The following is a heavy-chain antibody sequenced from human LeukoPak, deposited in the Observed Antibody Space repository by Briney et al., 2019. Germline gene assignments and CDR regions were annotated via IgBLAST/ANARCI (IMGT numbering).Heavy chain of an antibody. D-gene: IGHD1-1*01. CDR1: GLTFSSYW. CDR3: AREQLGFDAFDI. Sequence: GALRLSCAASGLTFSSYWMSWVRQAPGKGLEWVANIKQDGSEKYYVDSVKGRFTISRDNAKNSLYLQMNSLRAEDTAVYYCAREQLGFDAFDIWGQGTMVTVSS. J-gene: IGHJ3*02. CDR2: IKQDGSEK. V-gene: IGHV3-7*01.